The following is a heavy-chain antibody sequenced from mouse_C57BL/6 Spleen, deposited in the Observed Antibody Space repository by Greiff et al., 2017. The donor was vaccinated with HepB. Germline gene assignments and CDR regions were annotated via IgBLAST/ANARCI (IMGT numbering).Heavy chain of an antibody. CDR3: AREGDYDGRGDV. Sequence: QVQLQQPGAELVRPGSSVKLSCKASGYTFTSYWMHWVKQRPIQGLEWIGNIDPSDSETHYNQKFKDKATLTVDKSSSTAYMQLSSLTSEDSAVYYCAREGDYDGRGDVWGTGTTVTVSS. D-gene: IGHD2-4*01. CDR2: IDPSDSET. J-gene: IGHJ1*03. CDR1: GYTFTSYW. V-gene: IGHV1-52*01.